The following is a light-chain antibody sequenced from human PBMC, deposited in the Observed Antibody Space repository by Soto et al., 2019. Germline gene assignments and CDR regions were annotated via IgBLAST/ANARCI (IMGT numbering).Light chain of an antibody. CDR3: QQYNSYPLT. V-gene: IGKV1-5*01. CDR1: QSISSW. CDR2: DAS. J-gene: IGKJ4*01. Sequence: DIQITQSPSTLPASVGDRVTRSCRASQSISSWLAWFQQKAGKAPKLLIYDASSLEGGVTSRFSGSGSGTEFTLTISGLQPDDFATYYCQQYNSYPLTFGGGTKVDIK.